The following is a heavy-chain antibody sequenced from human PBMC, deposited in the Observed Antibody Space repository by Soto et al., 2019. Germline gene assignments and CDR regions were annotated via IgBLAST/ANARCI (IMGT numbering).Heavy chain of an antibody. Sequence: EVQLVESGGGLVKPGGSLRLSCAASGFTFTRYGMNGVRQAPGKGFEWVSSISSTTNYIYYGDSMKGRFTISRDNAKNSLYLEMNSLRAEDTAVYYCARESEDLTSNFDYWGQGTLVTVSS. V-gene: IGHV3-21*06. J-gene: IGHJ4*02. CDR3: ARESEDLTSNFDY. CDR1: GFTFTRYG. CDR2: ISSTTNYI.